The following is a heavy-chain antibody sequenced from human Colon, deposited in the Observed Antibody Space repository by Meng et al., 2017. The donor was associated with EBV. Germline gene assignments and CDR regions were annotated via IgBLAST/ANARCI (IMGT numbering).Heavy chain of an antibody. D-gene: IGHD6-19*01. CDR2: IYYSGST. J-gene: IGHJ4*02. CDR3: ARVSSGWDYFDY. Sequence: QVQLQQSGPGLVKPSQTLSLTCAVSGVSINSGGYYWSWIRQHPGKGLEWFGHIYYSGSTFYNPSLKRRVIISIDTSKNQFSLNLRSVTAADTAVYYCARVSSGWDYFDYWGQGTLVTVSS. V-gene: IGHV4-31*11. CDR1: GVSINSGGYY.